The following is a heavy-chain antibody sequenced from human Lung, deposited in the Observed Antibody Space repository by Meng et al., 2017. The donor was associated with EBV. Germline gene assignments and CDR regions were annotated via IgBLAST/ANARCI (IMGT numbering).Heavy chain of an antibody. Sequence: QVQLPESGPGLVKPSETLSLTCTVSGGSISTYYWSWIRQPPGKGLEWIGYIFYSGSTNYNPSLKSRVTISVDTSKNQFSLKLTSVTAADTAVYYCARHLYIMIRGYGFDPWGQGTLVTVSS. CDR3: ARHLYIMIRGYGFDP. J-gene: IGHJ5*02. D-gene: IGHD3-10*01. CDR1: GGSISTYY. CDR2: IFYSGST. V-gene: IGHV4-59*08.